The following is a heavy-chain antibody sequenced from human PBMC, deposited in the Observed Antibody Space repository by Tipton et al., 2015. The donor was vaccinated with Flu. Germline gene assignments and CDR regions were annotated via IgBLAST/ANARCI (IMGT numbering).Heavy chain of an antibody. CDR3: ARVPRGDGFIGYYYGLDV. CDR1: GGSMTYFY. V-gene: IGHV4-59*01. J-gene: IGHJ6*02. D-gene: IGHD3-16*01. Sequence: LSLTCTVSGGSMTYFYWSWIRQSTGKGLEWIGYVYFNGATGYNPSLRSRVTISVDTAKNQFSLRLNSVTAADTAVYYCARVPRGDGFIGYYYGLDVWGQGTTVTVSS. CDR2: VYFNGAT.